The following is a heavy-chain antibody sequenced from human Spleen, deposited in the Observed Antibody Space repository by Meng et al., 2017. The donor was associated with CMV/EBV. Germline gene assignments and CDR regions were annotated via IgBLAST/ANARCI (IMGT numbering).Heavy chain of an antibody. Sequence: GESLKISCAASGFTFSAYVMSWVRQAPGKGPEWVSTISGSDGTRDYADSVKGRFTVSRDNSKRTLYLQMNSLRVDDTAVYYCAIPIAVAGTHDYWGQGSLVTVSS. V-gene: IGHV3-23*01. D-gene: IGHD6-19*01. CDR2: ISGSDGTR. CDR1: GFTFSAYV. CDR3: AIPIAVAGTHDY. J-gene: IGHJ4*02.